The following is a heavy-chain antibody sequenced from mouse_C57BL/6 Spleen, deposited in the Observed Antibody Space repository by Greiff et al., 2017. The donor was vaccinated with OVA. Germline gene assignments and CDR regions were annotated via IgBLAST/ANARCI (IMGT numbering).Heavy chain of an antibody. CDR1: GYTFTSYW. CDR3: ARGEYAYSNYDYFDY. V-gene: IGHV1-64*01. CDR2: IHPNSGST. D-gene: IGHD2-5*01. Sequence: QVQLQQPGAELVKPGASVKLSCKASGYTFTSYWMHWVKQRPGQGLEWIGMIHPNSGSTNYNEKFKSKATLTVDKSSSTAYMQLSSLTSEDSAVYYCARGEYAYSNYDYFDYWGQGTTLTVSS. J-gene: IGHJ2*01.